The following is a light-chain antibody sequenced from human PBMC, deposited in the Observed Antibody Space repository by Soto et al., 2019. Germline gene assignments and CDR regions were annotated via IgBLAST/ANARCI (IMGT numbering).Light chain of an antibody. V-gene: IGKV3-20*01. J-gene: IGKJ1*01. CDR3: QQYGSSPTWT. Sequence: EIVLTQSPGTLSLSPGERATLSCRASRSVSSSYLAWYQQKPGQAPRLLIYGAASRATGIPDRFSGSGSGTDFTLTISRVEPEDFAVYYCQQYGSSPTWTFGQGTKVEIK. CDR2: GAA. CDR1: RSVSSSY.